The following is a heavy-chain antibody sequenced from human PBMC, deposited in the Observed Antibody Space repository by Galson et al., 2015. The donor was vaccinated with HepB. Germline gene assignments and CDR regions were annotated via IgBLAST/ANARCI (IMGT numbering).Heavy chain of an antibody. Sequence: SLRLSCAASGLTFSDCSMNWVRQAPGKGLEWVSSISSSSNYIYYADSVRGRFTTSRDNAKNSLCLQMDSLRAEDTAMYYCARVDCSGAACQGFGMDVWGQGTAVTVSS. J-gene: IGHJ6*02. CDR1: GLTFSDCS. D-gene: IGHD2-15*01. CDR3: ARVDCSGAACQGFGMDV. CDR2: ISSSSNYI. V-gene: IGHV3-21*06.